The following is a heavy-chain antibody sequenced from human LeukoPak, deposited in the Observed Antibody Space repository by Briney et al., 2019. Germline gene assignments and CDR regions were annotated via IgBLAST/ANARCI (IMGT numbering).Heavy chain of an antibody. CDR1: GYSITSAGY. V-gene: IGHV4-38-2*02. J-gene: IGHJ4*02. Sequence: PSETLSLTCTVSGYSITSAGYWGWIRQRPGKGLEWIGTYWHSATTYYNPSLKSRVTISVDTSKNQFSLKLSSVTAADTAVYYCARELAIWKKTPFDYWGQGTLVTVSS. CDR2: YWHSATT. D-gene: IGHD3-3*01. CDR3: ARELAIWKKTPFDY.